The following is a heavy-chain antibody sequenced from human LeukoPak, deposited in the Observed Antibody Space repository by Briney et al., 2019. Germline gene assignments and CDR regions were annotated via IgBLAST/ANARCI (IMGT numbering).Heavy chain of an antibody. CDR2: ISYDGSNK. CDR3: ARAQPLDYYDSSGYYSEYYFDY. J-gene: IGHJ4*02. V-gene: IGHV3-30*01. Sequence: GGSLRLSCAASGFTFSSYAMHWVHQAPGKGLEWVAVISYDGSNKYYADSVKGRFTISRDNSKNTLYLQMNSLRAEDTAVYYCARAQPLDYYDSSGYYSEYYFDYWGQGTLVTVSS. D-gene: IGHD3-22*01. CDR1: GFTFSSYA.